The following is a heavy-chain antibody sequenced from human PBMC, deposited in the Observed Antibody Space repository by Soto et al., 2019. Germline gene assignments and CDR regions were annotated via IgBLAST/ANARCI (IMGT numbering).Heavy chain of an antibody. J-gene: IGHJ6*02. D-gene: IGHD3-9*01. Sequence: SETLSLTCAVYGGSFSGYYWSWIRQPPGKGLEWIGEINHSGSTNYNPSLKSRVTISVDTSKNQFSLKLSSVTAADTAAYYCARGRPSILYGMDVWGQGTTVTVSS. CDR2: INHSGST. V-gene: IGHV4-34*01. CDR1: GGSFSGYY. CDR3: ARGRPSILYGMDV.